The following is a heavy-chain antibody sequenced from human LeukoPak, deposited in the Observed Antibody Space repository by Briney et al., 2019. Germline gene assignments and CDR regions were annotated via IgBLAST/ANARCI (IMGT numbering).Heavy chain of an antibody. CDR2: ISWSSGSI. CDR3: AKEGYYYGMDV. Sequence: GGSLRLSCAASGFTFDDYAMRWVRQAPGKGLEWVSGISWSSGSIGYADSVKGRFTISRDNAKNSLYLQMNSLRAEDTALYYCAKEGYYYGMDVWGQGTTVTVSS. V-gene: IGHV3-9*01. CDR1: GFTFDDYA. J-gene: IGHJ6*02.